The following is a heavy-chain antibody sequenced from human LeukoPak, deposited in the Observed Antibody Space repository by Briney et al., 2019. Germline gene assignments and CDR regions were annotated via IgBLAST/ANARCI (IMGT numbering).Heavy chain of an antibody. V-gene: IGHV1-2*02. CDR2: INPNSGGT. D-gene: IGHD2-15*01. Sequence: ASVKVSCKASGYTFTDYYMHWVRQAPGQGFEWMGWINPNSGGTNYAQKFQGRVTMTRDTSISTAYMELSRLRSDDTAVYYCARVDPHCSGGSCYETRFDPWGQGTLVTVSS. J-gene: IGHJ5*02. CDR1: GYTFTDYY. CDR3: ARVDPHCSGGSCYETRFDP.